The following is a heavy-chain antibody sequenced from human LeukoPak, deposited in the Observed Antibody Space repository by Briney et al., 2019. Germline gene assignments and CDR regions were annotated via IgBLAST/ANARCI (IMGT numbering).Heavy chain of an antibody. Sequence: ASVKVSCKVSGYTLTELSMHWVRQAPGQGLEWMGRINPNSGGTNYAQKFQGGVTMTRDTSISTVYMELSRLRSDDTAVYYCARVGYYEGSGYYEYWGQGTLVTVSS. CDR2: INPNSGGT. CDR3: ARVGYYEGSGYYEY. CDR1: GYTLTELS. J-gene: IGHJ4*02. V-gene: IGHV1-2*06. D-gene: IGHD3-22*01.